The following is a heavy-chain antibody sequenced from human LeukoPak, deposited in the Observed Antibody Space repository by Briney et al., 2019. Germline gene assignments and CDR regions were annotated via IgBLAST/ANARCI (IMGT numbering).Heavy chain of an antibody. D-gene: IGHD3-9*01. CDR3: ARHPDMGDFGY. Sequence: SETLSLTCTVSGGSISSYYWSWIRQPPGKGLEWIGYIYYSGSTNYNPSLKSRVTISVDTSKNQFSLKLSSVTAADTAVYYCARHPDMGDFGYWGQGTLVTVSS. CDR1: GGSISSYY. J-gene: IGHJ4*02. CDR2: IYYSGST. V-gene: IGHV4-59*08.